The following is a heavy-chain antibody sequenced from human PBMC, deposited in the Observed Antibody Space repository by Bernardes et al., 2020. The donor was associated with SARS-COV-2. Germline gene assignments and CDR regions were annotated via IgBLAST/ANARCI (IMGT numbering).Heavy chain of an antibody. CDR3: ARSAGMDV. CDR1: GFTFSSYG. CDR2: ISYDGSNK. J-gene: IGHJ6*02. V-gene: IGHV3-30*03. Sequence: GGSLRLSCAASGFTFSSYGMHWVRQAPGKGLEWVAVISYDGSNKYYADSVKGRFTISRDNSKNTLYLQMNSLRAEDTAIFYCARSAGMDVWGQGTMVTVSS.